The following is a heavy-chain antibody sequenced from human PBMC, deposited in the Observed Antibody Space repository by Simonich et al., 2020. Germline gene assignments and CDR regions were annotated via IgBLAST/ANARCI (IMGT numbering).Heavy chain of an antibody. J-gene: IGHJ4*02. CDR2: TSDYNSNT. Sequence: QVQLVQSGAEVKKPGASVKVSCKASGYTFTSYGISWVRQAPGQGLEWMGRTSDYNSNTNYAQKLQGRVTMTTDTSTSTAYMEVRSLRSDDTAVYYCARASRGTWWYYYFDYWGQGTLVTVSS. V-gene: IGHV1-18*01. CDR3: ARASRGTWWYYYFDY. D-gene: IGHD2-15*01. CDR1: GYTFTSYG.